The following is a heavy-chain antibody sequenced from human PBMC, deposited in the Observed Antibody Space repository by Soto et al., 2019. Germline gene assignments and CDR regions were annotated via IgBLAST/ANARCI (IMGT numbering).Heavy chain of an antibody. J-gene: IGHJ6*02. CDR1: GYSFATYW. CDR3: AGQYADTSMGGYFYSGLDV. Sequence: PGESLKISCEGFGYSFATYWIGWVRQMPGKGLEWMGIIFPADSDTRYSPSFQGQVTISADKSISTAYLQWSSLKASDTAIYYCAGQYADTSMGGYFYSGLDVWGQGTTVTVSS. V-gene: IGHV5-51*01. D-gene: IGHD5-18*01. CDR2: IFPADSDT.